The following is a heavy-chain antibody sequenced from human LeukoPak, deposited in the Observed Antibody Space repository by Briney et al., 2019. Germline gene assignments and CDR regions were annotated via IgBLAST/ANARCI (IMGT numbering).Heavy chain of an antibody. CDR1: GYTLTELS. D-gene: IGHD3-10*01. V-gene: IGHV1-24*01. CDR2: FDPEDGET. J-gene: IGHJ4*02. CDR3: ATDFPPEVRGVTNFDY. Sequence: ASVKVSCKVSGYTLTELSMHWVRQAPGKGLEWMGGFDPEDGETIYAQKFQGRVTMTEGTSTDTAYMELSSLRSEDTAVYYCATDFPPEVRGVTNFDYWGQGTLVTVSS.